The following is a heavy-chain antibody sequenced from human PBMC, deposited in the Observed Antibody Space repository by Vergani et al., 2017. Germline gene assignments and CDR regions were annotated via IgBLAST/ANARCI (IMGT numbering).Heavy chain of an antibody. CDR3: ARKHISNYYDSSGYYYMGYYYGMDV. CDR2: ISPDGSAT. D-gene: IGHD3-22*01. V-gene: IGHV3-7*03. Sequence: EVQLVESGGGLVQPGGSLRLSCAASGFSLSRFWMSWVRQAPEKGLEWVAHISPDGSATSYVDSVKGRFTISRDNAKNSLYLQMNSLRAEDTAVYYCARKHISNYYDSSGYYYMGYYYGMDVWGQXP. J-gene: IGHJ6*02. CDR1: GFSLSRFW.